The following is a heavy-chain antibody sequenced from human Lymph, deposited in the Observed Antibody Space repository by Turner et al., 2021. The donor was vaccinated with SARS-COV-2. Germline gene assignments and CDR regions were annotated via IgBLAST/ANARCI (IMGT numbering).Heavy chain of an antibody. Sequence: EVPLVESGGGLDQPGGSLRLSCAASGITVSINYMSWVRQDPGKGLEWGSVIYSGGSTCDADSVKGRFTISRDKSKNTLYLQMNSLGAEDTSVYYCARDFREGAFDIWGQGTMVTISS. CDR2: IYSGGST. J-gene: IGHJ3*02. D-gene: IGHD3-10*01. CDR1: GITVSINY. V-gene: IGHV3-66*01. CDR3: ARDFREGAFDI.